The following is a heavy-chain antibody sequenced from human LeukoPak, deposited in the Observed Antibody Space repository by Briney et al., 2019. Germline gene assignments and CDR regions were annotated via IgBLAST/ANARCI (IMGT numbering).Heavy chain of an antibody. D-gene: IGHD6-19*01. CDR2: IWYDGSNK. J-gene: IGHJ4*02. Sequence: GGSLRLSCAASGFTFSSYGMHWVRQAPGKGLEWVAVIWYDGSNKYYADSVKGRFTISRDNSKNTLYLQMNSLRAEDTAVYYCAKGIAVAGTLLTPPDCWGQGTLVTVSS. CDR3: AKGIAVAGTLLTPPDC. CDR1: GFTFSSYG. V-gene: IGHV3-30*02.